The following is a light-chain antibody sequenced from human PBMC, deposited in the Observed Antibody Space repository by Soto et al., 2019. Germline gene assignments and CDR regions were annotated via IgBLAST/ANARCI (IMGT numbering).Light chain of an antibody. Sequence: EIVMTRSPATLSVSPGERATLSCRASQNINNNLAWYQQKPGQGPRLLIYGASSRATGIPARFSGSGSGTGFTLTISSLQSEDFAIYYCQQYNNWPLTFGGGTKVEIK. CDR3: QQYNNWPLT. J-gene: IGKJ4*01. CDR2: GAS. CDR1: QNINNN. V-gene: IGKV3-15*01.